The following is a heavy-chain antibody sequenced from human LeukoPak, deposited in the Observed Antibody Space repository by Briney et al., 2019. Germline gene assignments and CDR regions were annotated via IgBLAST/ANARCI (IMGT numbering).Heavy chain of an antibody. CDR1: GGSISSGDYY. Sequence: SQTLSLTCTVSGGSISSGDYYWSWIRQPPGKGLEWIGEGSDNGGTKYNPSLKSRVTISADTSKNQFSLKLSSVTAADTAVYYCAKNGQSGFSFDPWGQGTLVTVSS. CDR2: GSDNGGT. J-gene: IGHJ5*02. CDR3: AKNGQSGFSFDP. V-gene: IGHV4-30-4*08. D-gene: IGHD2-8*01.